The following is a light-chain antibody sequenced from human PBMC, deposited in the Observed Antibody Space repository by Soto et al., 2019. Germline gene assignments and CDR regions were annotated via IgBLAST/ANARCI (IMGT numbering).Light chain of an antibody. Sequence: EIVMTQSPATLSVSSGARATLSCRAGQSVSKDLAWYQQKPGEAPRLLIYGASAESTGIPARFSGNWSRTDFTLTISSRTFEDLAVYYYPQPGNWPSWSIGQWTKVAI. CDR3: PQPGNWPSWS. V-gene: IGKV3-15*01. CDR2: GAS. CDR1: QSVSKD. J-gene: IGKJ1*01.